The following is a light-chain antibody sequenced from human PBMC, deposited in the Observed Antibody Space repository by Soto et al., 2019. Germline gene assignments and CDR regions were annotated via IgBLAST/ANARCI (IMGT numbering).Light chain of an antibody. Sequence: AIQMTQSPSSLSASVGDRVTITCRASQGIRNDLGWYQQKPGKAPKLLIYAASSLQSGVPSRFSGSGSGTDFTLTISSLQPEDFANYYCQHSNSYFPWMLGQGTKVDIK. J-gene: IGKJ1*01. CDR2: AAS. V-gene: IGKV1-6*01. CDR3: QHSNSYFPWM. CDR1: QGIRND.